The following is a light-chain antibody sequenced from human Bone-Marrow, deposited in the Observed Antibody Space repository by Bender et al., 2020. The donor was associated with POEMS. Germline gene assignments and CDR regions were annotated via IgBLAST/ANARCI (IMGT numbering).Light chain of an antibody. CDR1: SSDIGGYNY. CDR2: EVT. CDR3: SSYGGSNNLV. V-gene: IGLV2-8*01. J-gene: IGLJ3*02. Sequence: QSALTQPPSASGSPGQSVTISCTGTSSDIGGYNYVSWYQQHPGKAPKLIISEVTKRPSGVPNRFSGSKSGNTASLTVSGLRAEDDADYYCSSYGGSNNLVFGGGTRLTVL.